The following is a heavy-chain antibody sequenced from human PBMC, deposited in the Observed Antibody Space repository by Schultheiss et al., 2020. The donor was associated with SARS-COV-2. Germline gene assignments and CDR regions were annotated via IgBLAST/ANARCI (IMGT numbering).Heavy chain of an antibody. J-gene: IGHJ5*02. CDR2: IKSKTDGGTT. V-gene: IGHV3-15*07. CDR1: GFTFSNAW. CDR3: AKDGTSLVGPGWFDP. D-gene: IGHD2-15*01. Sequence: GESLKISCAASGFTFSNAWMNWVRQAPGKGLEWVGRIKSKTDGGTTDYAAPVKGRFTISRDNAKNSLYLQMNSLRAEDTALYYCAKDGTSLVGPGWFDPWGQGTLVTVSS.